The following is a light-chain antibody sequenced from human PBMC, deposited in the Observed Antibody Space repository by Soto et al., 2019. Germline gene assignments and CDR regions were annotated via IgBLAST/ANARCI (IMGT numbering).Light chain of an antibody. CDR3: SSFVGPYTYV. CDR2: DVS. Sequence: QSALTQPRSVSGSPGQSVTISCTGTSSDVGAYDYVSWYQHHPGKAPKVTIYDVSKRPSGVPDRFSGSKSGNTASLTISGLQAEDEADYYCSSFVGPYTYVFGTGTKLTV. CDR1: SSDVGAYDY. J-gene: IGLJ1*01. V-gene: IGLV2-11*01.